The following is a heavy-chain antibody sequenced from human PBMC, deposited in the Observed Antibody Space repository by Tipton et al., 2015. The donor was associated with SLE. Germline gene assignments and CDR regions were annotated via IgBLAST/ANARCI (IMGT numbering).Heavy chain of an antibody. Sequence: SLRLSCAASGFTFSNYAMHWVRQTPGKGLEWVAVISYDGRNKYYADSVKGRFTISRDNSKNTLYLQMNSLRAEDTAVYYCAREEVAWGDPFDIWGQGTMVTVSS. D-gene: IGHD5-12*01. V-gene: IGHV3-30*04. CDR1: GFTFSNYA. J-gene: IGHJ3*02. CDR2: ISYDGRNK. CDR3: AREEVAWGDPFDI.